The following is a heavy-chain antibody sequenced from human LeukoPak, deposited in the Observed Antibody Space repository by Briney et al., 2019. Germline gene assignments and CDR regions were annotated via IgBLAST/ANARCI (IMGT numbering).Heavy chain of an antibody. Sequence: PSETLSLTCAVYGGSFSGYYWSWIRQPPGKGLEWIGEINHSGSTNYNPSLKSRVTISVDTSKNQFSLKLSSVTAADTAVYYCARDLVVVVPAAIVDGGWFDPWGQGTLVTVSS. CDR1: GGSFSGYY. D-gene: IGHD2-2*02. J-gene: IGHJ5*02. V-gene: IGHV4-34*01. CDR3: ARDLVVVVPAAIVDGGWFDP. CDR2: INHSGST.